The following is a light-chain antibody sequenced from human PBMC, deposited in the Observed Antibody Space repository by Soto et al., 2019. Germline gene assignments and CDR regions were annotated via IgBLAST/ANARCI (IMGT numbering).Light chain of an antibody. V-gene: IGKV3-20*01. CDR3: QQYGSWT. CDR1: QSISSND. Sequence: EIVLTQSPGTLSLSPGERATLSCRASQSISSNDLAWYQQKPGQSPRLLIYGASSRATGIPDRFSGSGSGTDFTLTISRLEPEDSAIYYCQQYGSWTFGQGTKVEIK. J-gene: IGKJ1*01. CDR2: GAS.